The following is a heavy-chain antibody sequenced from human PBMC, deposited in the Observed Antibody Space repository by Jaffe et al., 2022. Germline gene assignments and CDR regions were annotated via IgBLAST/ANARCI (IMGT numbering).Heavy chain of an antibody. CDR2: IKQDGSEK. CDR1: GFTFSSYW. D-gene: IGHD3-9*01. J-gene: IGHJ4*02. CDR3: ARDLGRVLRYFDWLLTPVNFDY. V-gene: IGHV3-7*01. Sequence: EVQLVESGGGLVQPGGSLRLSCAASGFTFSSYWMSWVRQAPGKGLEWVANIKQDGSEKYYVDSVKGRFTISRDNAKNSLYLQMNSLRAEDTAVYYCARDLGRVLRYFDWLLTPVNFDYWGQGTLVTVSS.